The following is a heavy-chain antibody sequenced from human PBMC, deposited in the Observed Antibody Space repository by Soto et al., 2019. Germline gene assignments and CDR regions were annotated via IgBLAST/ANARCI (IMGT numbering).Heavy chain of an antibody. V-gene: IGHV3-33*01. CDR1: GFTFSSYG. CDR3: ASSNGDSSARVPFA. CDR2: IWYDGSNK. J-gene: IGHJ1*01. Sequence: GGSLRLSCAASGFTFSSYGMHWVRQAPGKGLEWVAVIWYDGSNKYYADSVKGRFTISRDNSKNTLYLQMNSLRAEETAVCYCASSNGDSSARVPFAWGQGTLVTVSS. D-gene: IGHD6-19*01.